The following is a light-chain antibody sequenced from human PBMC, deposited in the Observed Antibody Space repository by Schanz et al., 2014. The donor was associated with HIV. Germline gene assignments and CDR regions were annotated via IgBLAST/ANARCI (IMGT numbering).Light chain of an antibody. CDR2: GAS. V-gene: IGKV3D-20*02. Sequence: EIVLTQSPGTLSLSPGERATLSCRASQSVSSSDLAWYQQKPGQAPRLLIYGASSMATGIPDRFSGSGSGTDFTLTISRLEPEDFAVYYCQQRSTWPVTFGQGTRLEIK. CDR1: QSVSSSD. J-gene: IGKJ5*01. CDR3: QQRSTWPVT.